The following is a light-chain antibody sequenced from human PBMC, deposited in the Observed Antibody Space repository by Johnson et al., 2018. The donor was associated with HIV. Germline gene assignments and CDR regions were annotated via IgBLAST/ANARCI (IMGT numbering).Light chain of an antibody. J-gene: IGLJ1*01. V-gene: IGLV1-51*02. CDR3: GTWDSSLSVSYV. CDR2: ENN. CDR1: SSNIGNNY. Sequence: QSVLTQPPSVSAAPGQKVTISCSGSSSNIGNNYVSWYQHLPGTAPKLLIYENNKRPSGSPDRFSGSKSGTSATLAITGLQTRDEADYYCGTWDSSLSVSYVFGTGTKVTVL.